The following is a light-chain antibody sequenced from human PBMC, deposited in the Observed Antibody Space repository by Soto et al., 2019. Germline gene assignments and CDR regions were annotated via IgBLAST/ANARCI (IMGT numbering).Light chain of an antibody. CDR2: AAS. J-gene: IGKJ1*01. CDR1: QDISNY. CDR3: QQSYTTPWT. Sequence: DIQMTQSPFSLSAFVGDRVTITCRAGQDISNYLNWYQQKSGKAPKLLIFAASSLHSGVPSRFSGSGSGTDFALTISSLLPEDVATYYCQQSYTTPWTFGQGTKVEIK. V-gene: IGKV1-39*01.